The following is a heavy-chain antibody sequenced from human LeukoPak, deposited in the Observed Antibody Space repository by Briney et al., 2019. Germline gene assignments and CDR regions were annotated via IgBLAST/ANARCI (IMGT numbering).Heavy chain of an antibody. CDR3: AKLTYYDSRGPITV. V-gene: IGHV3-30*18. J-gene: IGHJ6*02. CDR2: ISYDGSNK. CDR1: GFTFSSYG. D-gene: IGHD3-22*01. Sequence: TGRSLRLSCAASGFTFSSYGMHWVRQAPGKGLEWVAVISYDGSNKYYADSVKGRFTISRDNSKNTLYLQMNSLRAEDTAVYYCAKLTYYDSRGPITVWGQGTTVTVSS.